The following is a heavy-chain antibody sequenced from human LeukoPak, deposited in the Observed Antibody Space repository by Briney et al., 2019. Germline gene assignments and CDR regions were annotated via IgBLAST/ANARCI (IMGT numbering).Heavy chain of an antibody. CDR1: GGSFSSYY. Sequence: SETLSLTCAVYGGSFSSYYWSWIRQPPGKGLEWIGEINHSGSTNYNPSLKSRVTISVDTSKNQLSLELSSVTAADTAVYYCARGAPYCSSTSCYSTGFTFHYWGQGTLVTVSS. CDR3: ARGAPYCSSTSCYSTGFTFHY. J-gene: IGHJ4*02. CDR2: INHSGST. V-gene: IGHV4-34*01. D-gene: IGHD2-2*01.